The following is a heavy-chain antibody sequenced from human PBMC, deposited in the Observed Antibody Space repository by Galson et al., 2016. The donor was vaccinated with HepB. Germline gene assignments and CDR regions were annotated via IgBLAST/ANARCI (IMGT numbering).Heavy chain of an antibody. CDR1: GFTFGNYA. J-gene: IGHJ5*01. CDR2: IRKKVNSYTT. D-gene: IGHD1-26*01. V-gene: IGHV3-72*01. CDR3: ARSGSYQLLDS. Sequence: SLRLSCAASGFTFGNYAMSWVRQAPGKGLEWVGRIRKKVNSYTTEYAASVKGRFTISRDDSKNTMYLQMNSLQTEDTALYYCARSGSYQLLDSWGHGTLVTVSS.